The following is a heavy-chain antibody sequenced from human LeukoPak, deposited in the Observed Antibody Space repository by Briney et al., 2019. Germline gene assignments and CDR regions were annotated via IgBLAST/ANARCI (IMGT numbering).Heavy chain of an antibody. J-gene: IGHJ4*02. CDR1: GCTFTGYY. D-gene: IGHD2-15*01. CDR3: ARSVVVVAAISFDY. Sequence: GASVKVSCKASGCTFTGYYMHWVRQAPGQGLEWMGWINPNSGGTNYAQKFQGRVTMTRDTSISTAYMELSRLRSDDTAVYYCARSVVVVAAISFDYWGQGTLVTVSS. V-gene: IGHV1-2*02. CDR2: INPNSGGT.